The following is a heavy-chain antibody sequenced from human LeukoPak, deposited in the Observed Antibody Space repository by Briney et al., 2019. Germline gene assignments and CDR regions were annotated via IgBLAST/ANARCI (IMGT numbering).Heavy chain of an antibody. D-gene: IGHD2/OR15-2a*01. V-gene: IGHV3-30*03. CDR1: GFTLRSYG. J-gene: IGHJ5*01. Sequence: GGSLRLSRAASGFTLRSYGLHGVRQAPGRGRERVAVISFDGRDKHYADSAKGRCTLSRENSKNTPYMQMNSLGAEDTAVYYCNTYDFATWG. CDR3: NTYDFAT. CDR2: ISFDGRDK.